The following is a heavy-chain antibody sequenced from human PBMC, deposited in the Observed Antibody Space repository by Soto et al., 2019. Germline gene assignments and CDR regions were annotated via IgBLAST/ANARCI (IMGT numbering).Heavy chain of an antibody. CDR3: ATLSYYYYYGMDV. Sequence: PGGSLRLSCXASGFTFSTYSMTWVRQAPGKGLEWVANIKQDGGEKFYVDSVKGRFTVSRDNAKNSLYLQMNSLRTEDTAVYYCATLSYYYYYGMDVWGQGTTVTVSS. J-gene: IGHJ6*02. CDR1: GFTFSTYS. CDR2: IKQDGGEK. V-gene: IGHV3-7*03.